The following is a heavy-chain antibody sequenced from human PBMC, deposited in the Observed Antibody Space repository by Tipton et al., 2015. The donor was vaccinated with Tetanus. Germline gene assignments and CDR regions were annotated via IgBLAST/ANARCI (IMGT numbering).Heavy chain of an antibody. V-gene: IGHV3-53*01. CDR3: AREAGGFDY. J-gene: IGHJ4*02. Sequence: AVSGFTVSNYYMSWVRQAPGKGPEWVSLIYNGDRTSHADSVKGRFTISRDKSKNTLYLQMNSLRAEDTAVYYCAREAGGFDYWGQGTLVTVSS. CDR2: IYNGDRT. CDR1: GFTVSNYY. D-gene: IGHD3-10*01.